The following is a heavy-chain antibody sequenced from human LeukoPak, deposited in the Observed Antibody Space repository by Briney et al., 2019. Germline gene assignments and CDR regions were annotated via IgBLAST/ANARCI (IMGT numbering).Heavy chain of an antibody. J-gene: IGHJ4*02. CDR3: ARDKGAGVDTALAY. CDR2: TYYRSKWYN. CDR1: GDSVSSNSAT. Sequence: SQTLSLTCAISGDSVSSNSATWNWIRQSPSRGLEWLGRTYYRSKWYNNYAVSVKSRITIIPDTSNNQFSLQLNSVTPEDTAVYYCARDKGAGVDTALAYWGQGTLVTVSS. D-gene: IGHD5-18*01. V-gene: IGHV6-1*01.